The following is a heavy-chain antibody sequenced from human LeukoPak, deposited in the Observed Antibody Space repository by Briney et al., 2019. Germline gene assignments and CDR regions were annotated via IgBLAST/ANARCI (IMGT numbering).Heavy chain of an antibody. CDR1: GFSFDDYA. Sequence: GSLRLSCAASGFSFDDYAMHWVRQAPGKGLEWIGEINHSGSTNYNPSLKSRVTISVDTSKNQFSLKLSSVTAADTAVYYCARGHGGNSKEFDYWGQGTLVTVSS. CDR3: ARGHGGNSKEFDY. V-gene: IGHV4-34*01. J-gene: IGHJ4*02. CDR2: INHSGST. D-gene: IGHD4-23*01.